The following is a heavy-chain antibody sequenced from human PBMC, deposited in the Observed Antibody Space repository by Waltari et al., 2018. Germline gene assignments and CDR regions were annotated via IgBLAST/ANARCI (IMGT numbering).Heavy chain of an antibody. CDR2: FNTDWSRT. V-gene: IGHV3-74*01. D-gene: IGHD1-26*01. J-gene: IGHJ4*02. CDR3: TRALSGSFPY. Sequence: EVQLVESGGGSVQPGGALGVSCAASGFTFRTSGRSWVRQAPGRGLVWVSRFNTDWSRTSYADSVKGRFTISRDNAKNTLYLQMNSLRAEDTAVYYCTRALSGSFPYWGQGTLVTVSS. CDR1: GFTFRTSG.